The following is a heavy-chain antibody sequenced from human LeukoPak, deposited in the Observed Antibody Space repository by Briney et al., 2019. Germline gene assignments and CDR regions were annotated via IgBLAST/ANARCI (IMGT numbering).Heavy chain of an antibody. Sequence: GGSLRLSCAASGFNLTNYAMHWVRQAPGKGLEWVGFIRSKAYGGTTKNAASVKGRFTISRDDSRSIAYLQMNSLKTEDTAVYYCTRRYNYDSSGYYYVRDAFDIWGQGTMVTVSS. CDR2: IRSKAYGGTT. D-gene: IGHD3-22*01. V-gene: IGHV3-49*04. J-gene: IGHJ3*02. CDR3: TRRYNYDSSGYYYVRDAFDI. CDR1: GFNLTNYA.